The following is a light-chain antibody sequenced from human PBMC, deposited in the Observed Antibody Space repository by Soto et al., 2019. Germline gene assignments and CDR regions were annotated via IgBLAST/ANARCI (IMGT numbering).Light chain of an antibody. CDR1: QNIDSD. CDR3: QQRSSWPLT. V-gene: IGKV3-11*01. CDR2: GAS. J-gene: IGKJ4*02. Sequence: EIVLTQSPATLSLSPWERGTRSCRASQNIDSDLAWYQQKPGQAPRLLIYGASNRATGIPARFSGSGSGTDLTLTISSLEPEDFAVYFCQQRSSWPLTFGGGTKVDIK.